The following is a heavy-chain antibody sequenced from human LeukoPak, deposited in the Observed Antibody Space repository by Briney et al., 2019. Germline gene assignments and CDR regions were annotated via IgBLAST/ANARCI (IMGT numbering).Heavy chain of an antibody. V-gene: IGHV1-46*01. J-gene: IGHJ4*02. CDR3: ARDMVAVAGEGGSDY. Sequence: ASVKVSCKASGYTFTSYYMHWVRQAPGQGLEWMGIINPSGGSTSYAQKFQGRVTMTRDMSTSTVYMELSSLRSEDTAVYYCARDMVAVAGEGGSDYWGQGTLVTVSS. CDR1: GYTFTSYY. CDR2: INPSGGST. D-gene: IGHD6-19*01.